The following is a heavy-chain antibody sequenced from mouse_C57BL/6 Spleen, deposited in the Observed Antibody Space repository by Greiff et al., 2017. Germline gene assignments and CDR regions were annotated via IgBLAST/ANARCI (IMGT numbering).Heavy chain of an antibody. J-gene: IGHJ2*01. V-gene: IGHV5-6*01. CDR3: ARQGDSSGYYFDY. Sequence: EVQLVESGGDLVKPGGSLKLSCAASGFTFSSYGMSWVRQTPDKRLEWVATISSGGSYTYYPDSVKGRFTISRDNAKNTLYLQMSSLKSEDTAMYYCARQGDSSGYYFDYWGQGTTLTVSS. CDR2: ISSGGSYT. CDR1: GFTFSSYG. D-gene: IGHD3-2*02.